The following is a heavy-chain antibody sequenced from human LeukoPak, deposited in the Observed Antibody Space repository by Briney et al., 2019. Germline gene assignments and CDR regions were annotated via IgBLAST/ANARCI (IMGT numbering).Heavy chain of an antibody. D-gene: IGHD2-2*01. J-gene: IGHJ6*02. CDR2: INHSEST. CDR1: GGSFSGYY. Sequence: PSETLSLTCAVYGGSFSGYYWSWIRQPPGKGLEWIGEINHSESTNYNPSLKSRVTISVDTSKNQFSLKLSSVTAADTAVYYCARGLRYCSSTSCYEYYYYYGMDVWGQGTTVTVSS. CDR3: ARGLRYCSSTSCYEYYYYYGMDV. V-gene: IGHV4-34*01.